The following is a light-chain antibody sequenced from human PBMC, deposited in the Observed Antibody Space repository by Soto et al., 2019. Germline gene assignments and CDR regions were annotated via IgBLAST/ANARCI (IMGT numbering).Light chain of an antibody. CDR2: WAS. V-gene: IGKV4-1*01. J-gene: IGKJ1*01. Sequence: DIVMTQSPDSLAVSLGERATINCKSSQSVLYSSNNKNYLAWYQQKPGQPPKLLIYWASNRESGVPERFSGSGSGTDFTLTISGLQAEDVAVYYCQQYYSTPQTFGQGTKLEIK. CDR3: QQYYSTPQT. CDR1: QSVLYSSNNKNY.